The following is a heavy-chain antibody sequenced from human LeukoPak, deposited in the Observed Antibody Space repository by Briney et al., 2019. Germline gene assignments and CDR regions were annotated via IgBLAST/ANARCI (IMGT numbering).Heavy chain of an antibody. D-gene: IGHD1-26*01. Sequence: GGSLRLSCAASGFTFSSYAMSWVRQAPGRGLEWVSSISGSGGSTYYADSVKGRFIISRDNSKNTVNLQMNSLRAEDTALYYCAKTLVGATAYFESCGQGTLVTVSS. J-gene: IGHJ4*02. CDR3: AKTLVGATAYFES. CDR1: GFTFSSYA. CDR2: ISGSGGST. V-gene: IGHV3-23*01.